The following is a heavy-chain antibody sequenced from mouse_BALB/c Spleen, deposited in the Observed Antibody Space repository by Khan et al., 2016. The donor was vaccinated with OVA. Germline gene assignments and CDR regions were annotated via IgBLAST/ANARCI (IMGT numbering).Heavy chain of an antibody. D-gene: IGHD1-1*01. V-gene: IGHV3-2*02. CDR3: ARRNSYGYYFDY. CDR2: ISYSGVT. Sequence: VQLKESGPGLVKPSQSLSLTCTVTGYSITSGYAWNWIRQFPGNKLEWMGYISYSGVTSYTPSLKSRISTTRDTSKNQFFLQLNSVTTEDTATYYCARRNSYGYYFDYWGQGTTLTVSS. J-gene: IGHJ2*01. CDR1: GYSITSGYA.